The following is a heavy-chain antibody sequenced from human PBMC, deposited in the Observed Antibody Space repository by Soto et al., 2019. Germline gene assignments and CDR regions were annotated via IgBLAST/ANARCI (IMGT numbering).Heavy chain of an antibody. J-gene: IGHJ4*02. Sequence: SETLSLTCTVSGGSISSGGYYWSRIRQHPGKGLEWIGYIYYSGSTYYNPSLKSRVTISVDTSKNQFSLKLSSVTAADTAVYYCARESPITGTTALDYWGQGTLVTVSS. CDR3: ARESPITGTTALDY. D-gene: IGHD1-7*01. V-gene: IGHV4-31*03. CDR1: GGSISSGGYY. CDR2: IYYSGST.